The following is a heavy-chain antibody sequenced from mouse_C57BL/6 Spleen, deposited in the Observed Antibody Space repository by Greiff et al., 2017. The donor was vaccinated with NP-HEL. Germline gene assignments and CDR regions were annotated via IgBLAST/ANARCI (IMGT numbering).Heavy chain of an antibody. CDR3: ARSLFTTVVAYYFDY. D-gene: IGHD1-1*01. CDR2: IDPSDSYT. V-gene: IGHV1-50*01. J-gene: IGHJ2*01. CDR1: GYTFTSYW. Sequence: VQLQQPGAELVKPGASVKLSCKASGYTFTSYWMQWVKQRPGQGLEWIGEIDPSDSYTNYNQKFKGKATLTVDTSSSTAYMQLSSLTSEDSAVYYCARSLFTTVVAYYFDYWGQGTTLTVSS.